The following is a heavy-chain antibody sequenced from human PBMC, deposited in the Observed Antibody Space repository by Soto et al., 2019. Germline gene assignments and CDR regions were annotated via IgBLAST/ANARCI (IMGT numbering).Heavy chain of an antibody. J-gene: IGHJ4*01. CDR2: ISSSSSYI. CDR3: ARENINGPGGVPYDSSGYYNGYFDY. V-gene: IGHV3-21*01. Sequence: GGSLRLSCAASGFTFSSYSMNWVRQAPGKGLEWVSSISSSSSYIYYADSVKGRFTISRDNAKNSLYLQMNSLRAEDTAVYYCARENINGPGGVPYDSSGYYNGYFDYWGRGTLVTVSS. D-gene: IGHD3-22*01. CDR1: GFTFSSYS.